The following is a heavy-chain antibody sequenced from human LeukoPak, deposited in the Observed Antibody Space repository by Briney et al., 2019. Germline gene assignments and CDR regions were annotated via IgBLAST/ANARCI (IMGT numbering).Heavy chain of an antibody. CDR3: AKGGKWDVTPFDY. CDR1: GFTFTSYS. CDR2: ISGGGGST. D-gene: IGHD1-26*01. Sequence: GGSLRLSCAASGFTFTSYSMNWVRQAPGKGLEWVSTISGGGGSTYYADSVKGRFPISRDNSKNTLCLQVNSLRAEDTAVYYCAKGGKWDVTPFDYWGQGTLDTVSS. J-gene: IGHJ4*02. V-gene: IGHV3-23*01.